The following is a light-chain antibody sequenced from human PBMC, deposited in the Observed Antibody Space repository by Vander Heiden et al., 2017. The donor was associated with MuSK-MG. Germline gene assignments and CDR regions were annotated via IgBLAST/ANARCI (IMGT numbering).Light chain of an antibody. CDR2: DVS. V-gene: IGLV2-14*01. J-gene: IGLJ2*01. CDR1: SSDFGGDNY. Sequence: QSALPQPASVSGSPGRSLPISRAGTSSDFGGDNYVSWYQQHPGKAPKLMIFDVSNRPSGVANRFSGSKSGNTAALTISGLQAEDEADYYCSSYTSSSTVALGGGTKLTVL. CDR3: SSYTSSSTVA.